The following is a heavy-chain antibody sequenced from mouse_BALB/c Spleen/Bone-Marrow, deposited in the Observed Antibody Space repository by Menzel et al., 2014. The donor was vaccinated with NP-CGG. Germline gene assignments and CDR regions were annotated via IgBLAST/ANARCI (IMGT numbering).Heavy chain of an antibody. CDR2: IDPSDSET. J-gene: IGHJ3*01. V-gene: IGHV1-69*02. Sequence: VQLQQSGAEVVKPGAPVKLSCKASGYTFTRYWMHWVRQRPGRGLEWIGKIDPSDSETHYNHEFKDKATLTVDKSSSTAYIQLSSLTSEDSAVYFCARSGGNYVAWFVYRGQGTLVTVSP. D-gene: IGHD2-1*01. CDR3: ARSGGNYVAWFVY. CDR1: GYTFTRYW.